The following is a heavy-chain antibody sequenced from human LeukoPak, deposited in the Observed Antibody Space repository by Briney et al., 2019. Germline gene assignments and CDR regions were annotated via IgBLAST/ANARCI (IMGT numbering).Heavy chain of an antibody. CDR1: GGSFSGYY. V-gene: IGHV4-34*01. D-gene: IGHD2-2*01. CDR2: VNHSGST. CDR3: ASETRKYIVVVPAAIGRFGY. J-gene: IGHJ4*02. Sequence: PSETLSLTCAVYGGSFSGYYWSWIRQPPGKGLEWIGEVNHSGSTNYNPSLKSRVTISVDTSKNQFSLKLSSVTAADTAVYYCASETRKYIVVVPAAIGRFGYWGQGTLVTVSS.